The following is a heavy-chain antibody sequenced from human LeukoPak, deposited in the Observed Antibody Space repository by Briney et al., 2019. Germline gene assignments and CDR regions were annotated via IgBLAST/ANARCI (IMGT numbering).Heavy chain of an antibody. V-gene: IGHV1-69*05. Sequence: ASVKVSCKASGGTFSSYAISWVRQAPGQGLEWMGGIIPIFGTANYAQKFQERVTITRDMSTSTAYMELSSLRSEDTAVYYCAAWGDSSSWYGNFDYWGQGTLVTVSS. J-gene: IGHJ4*02. D-gene: IGHD6-13*01. CDR1: GGTFSSYA. CDR3: AAWGDSSSWYGNFDY. CDR2: IIPIFGTA.